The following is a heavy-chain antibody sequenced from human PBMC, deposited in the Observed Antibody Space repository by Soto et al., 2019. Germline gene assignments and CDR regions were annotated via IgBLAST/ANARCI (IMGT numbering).Heavy chain of an antibody. CDR1: GFTFSSYA. D-gene: IGHD3-22*01. CDR3: ARESDYDSSGYQPRIFQH. CDR2: ISYDGSNK. Sequence: QVQLVESGGGVVQPGRSLRLSCAASGFTFSSYAMHWVRQAPGKGLEWVAVISYDGSNKYYADSVKGRFTISRDNSKNTLYLQMNSLRAEDTAVYYCARESDYDSSGYQPRIFQHWGQGTLVTVSS. J-gene: IGHJ1*01. V-gene: IGHV3-30-3*01.